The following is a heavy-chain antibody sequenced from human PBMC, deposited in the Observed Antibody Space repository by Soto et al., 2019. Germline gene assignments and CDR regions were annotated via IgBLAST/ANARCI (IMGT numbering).Heavy chain of an antibody. D-gene: IGHD2-21*01. CDR1: GGTFSSYA. CDR2: IIPIFGTA. Sequence: SVKVSCKASGGTFSSYAISWVRQAPGQGLEWMGGIIPIFGTANYAQKFQGRVTITADESTSTAYMELSSLRSEDTAVYYCARAEYCGGDCSYGMAVRAQGTPVTVSS. V-gene: IGHV1-69*13. J-gene: IGHJ6*02. CDR3: ARAEYCGGDCSYGMAV.